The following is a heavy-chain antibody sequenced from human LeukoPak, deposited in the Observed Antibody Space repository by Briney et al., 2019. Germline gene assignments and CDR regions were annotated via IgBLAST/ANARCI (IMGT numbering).Heavy chain of an antibody. V-gene: IGHV6-1*01. CDR3: TRAYYYDSGGSLNWFDP. CDR2: TYYRSKWYN. CDR1: GDSVSSNRAA. D-gene: IGHD3-22*01. Sequence: SQTLSLTCAISGDSVSSNRAAWTWIRQSPSRGLEWLGRTYYRSKWYNDYAVSVKSRITINPDTFKNQFSLQLNSVTPEDTAVYFCTRAYYYDSGGSLNWFDPWGQGTLVTVSS. J-gene: IGHJ5*02.